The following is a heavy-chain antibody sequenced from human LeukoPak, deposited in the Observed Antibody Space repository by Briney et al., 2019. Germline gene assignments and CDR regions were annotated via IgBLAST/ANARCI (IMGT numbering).Heavy chain of an antibody. V-gene: IGHV3-43*02. Sequence: GGSLRLSCAASGFTFDDYAMHWVSQDPGKGLEWDTLISGDGGSTYYADSVKGRFTISRDNSKNSLYLQMNSLRTEDTALYYCAKASKYYYYGMDVWGQGTTVTVSS. CDR3: AKASKYYYYGMDV. CDR2: ISGDGGST. CDR1: GFTFDDYA. J-gene: IGHJ6*02.